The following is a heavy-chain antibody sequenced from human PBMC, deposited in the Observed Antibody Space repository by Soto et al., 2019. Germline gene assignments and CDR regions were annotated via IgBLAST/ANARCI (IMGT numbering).Heavy chain of an antibody. CDR1: GFTFSSYG. D-gene: IGHD6-13*01. Sequence: GGSLRLSCAASGFTFSSYGMHWVRQAPGKGLEWVAVISYDGSNKYYADSVKGRFTISRDNSKNTLYLQMNSLRAEDTAVYYCAKGGVAAAGSFVDYWGQGTLVTVSS. CDR3: AKGGVAAAGSFVDY. J-gene: IGHJ4*02. CDR2: ISYDGSNK. V-gene: IGHV3-30*18.